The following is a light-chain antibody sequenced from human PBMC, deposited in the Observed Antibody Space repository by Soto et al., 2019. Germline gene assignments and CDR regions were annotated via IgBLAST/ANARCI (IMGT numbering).Light chain of an antibody. CDR2: RNN. CDR1: SSNLESNF. J-gene: IGLJ2*01. Sequence: QSVLTQPPSASGTPGQRVTISCSGISSNLESNFVYWYQQFPGTAPRLLIYRNNQRPSGVPDRFSGSKSGTSASLAISALRSEDEADYYCTVWDDSLRGRLFGGGTKVTVL. V-gene: IGLV1-47*01. CDR3: TVWDDSLRGRL.